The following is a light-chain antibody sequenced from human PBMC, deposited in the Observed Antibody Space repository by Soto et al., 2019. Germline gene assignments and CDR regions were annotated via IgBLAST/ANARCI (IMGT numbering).Light chain of an antibody. CDR1: QSVSSY. CDR3: QQRSNWLTWT. J-gene: IGKJ1*01. Sequence: EIVLTQSPATLSLSPGERATLSCRARQSVSSYLAWYQQKPGQAPRLLIYDASNRATGIPARFSGSGSGTDFTLTISSLEPEDFAVYYCQQRSNWLTWTFGQGTKVDIK. CDR2: DAS. V-gene: IGKV3-11*01.